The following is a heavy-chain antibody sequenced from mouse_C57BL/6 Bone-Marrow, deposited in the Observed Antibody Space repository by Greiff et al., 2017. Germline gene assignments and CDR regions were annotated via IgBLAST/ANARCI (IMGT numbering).Heavy chain of an antibody. J-gene: IGHJ4*01. CDR2: IDPSDSYT. V-gene: IGHV1-69*01. CDR1: GYTFTSYW. Sequence: QVQLQQPGAELVMPGASVKLSCKASGYTFTSYWMHWVKQRPGQGLEWIGEIDPSDSYTNYNQKFKGKSTLTVDKSSSTAYMQRSSLTSEDSAVYYCAKRGDAMDYWGQGTSVTVSS. CDR3: AKRGDAMDY.